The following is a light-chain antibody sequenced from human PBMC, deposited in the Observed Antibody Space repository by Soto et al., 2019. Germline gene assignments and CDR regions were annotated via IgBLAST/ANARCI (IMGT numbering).Light chain of an antibody. CDR1: SSNIGSNY. V-gene: IGLV1-47*01. Sequence: QSVLPQSPSASGTPGQRVTISCSGSSSNIGSNYVYWYQQLPGTAPKLLIYRNNQRPSGVPDRFSGSKSGTSASLAISGLRSEDEADYYCAAWDDSLSGRYVFGTGTKVTVL. CDR3: AAWDDSLSGRYV. CDR2: RNN. J-gene: IGLJ1*01.